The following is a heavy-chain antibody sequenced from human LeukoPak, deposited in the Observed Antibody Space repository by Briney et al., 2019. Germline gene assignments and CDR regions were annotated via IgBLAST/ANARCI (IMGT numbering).Heavy chain of an antibody. Sequence: GGSLRLSCAASGFTFSSYAMSRVRQAPGKGLEWVSAISGSGGSTYYADSVKGRFTISRDNSKNTLYLQMNSLRAEDTAVYYCATLRGPYYFDYWGQGTPVTVSS. D-gene: IGHD4-17*01. CDR3: ATLRGPYYFDY. CDR2: ISGSGGST. J-gene: IGHJ4*02. CDR1: GFTFSSYA. V-gene: IGHV3-23*01.